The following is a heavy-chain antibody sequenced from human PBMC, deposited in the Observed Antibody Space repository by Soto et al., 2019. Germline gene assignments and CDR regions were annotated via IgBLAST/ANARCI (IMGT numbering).Heavy chain of an antibody. CDR3: AGGVACSSTSCYYYYDMDV. J-gene: IGHJ6*02. CDR2: IIPIFGTA. Sequence: GASVKVSCKASGGTFSSYAISWVRQAPGQGLEWMGGIIPIFGTANYAQKFQGRVTITADESTSTAYMELSSLRSEDTAVYYCAGGVACSSTSCYYYYDMDVWGQGTTGTVSS. D-gene: IGHD2-2*01. V-gene: IGHV1-69*13. CDR1: GGTFSSYA.